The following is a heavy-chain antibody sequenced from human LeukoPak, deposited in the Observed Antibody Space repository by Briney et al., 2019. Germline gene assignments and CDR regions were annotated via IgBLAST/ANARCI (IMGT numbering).Heavy chain of an antibody. J-gene: IGHJ6*03. Sequence: SVMGSCKASGGTFSSHAIAWVRQAPGQGPEWMGGIIPISGTANYAQKFQGRVTITPDESTSTAHMELSSLTSDDTAVYYCARGLQYQLLKALGYYYMDVWGEGTTVTVSS. CDR2: IIPISGTA. CDR1: GGTFSSHA. V-gene: IGHV1-69*01. D-gene: IGHD2-2*01. CDR3: ARGLQYQLLKALGYYYMDV.